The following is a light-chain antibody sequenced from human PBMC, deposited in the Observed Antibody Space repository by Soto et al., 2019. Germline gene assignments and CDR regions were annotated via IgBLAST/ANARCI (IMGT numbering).Light chain of an antibody. CDR1: QSVSSSY. J-gene: IGKJ1*01. CDR2: GAS. CDR3: QQYQNLWT. Sequence: VVLTQSPASLSLSPGERATLSCRASQSVSSSYLAWYQQKPGQAPRLLIYGASSRATGIPDRFSGSGSGTEFTLTINSLQSEDFAVYYCQQYQNLWTFGQGTKVDIK. V-gene: IGKV3D-7*01.